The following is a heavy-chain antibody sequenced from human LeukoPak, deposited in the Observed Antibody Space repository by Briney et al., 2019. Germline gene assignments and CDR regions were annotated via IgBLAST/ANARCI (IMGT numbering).Heavy chain of an antibody. D-gene: IGHD1-26*01. Sequence: PSETLSLTCAVYGGSFSGYYWSWIRQPPGKGREWIGEINHSGGTNYNPSLKSRVTISVDTSKNQFSLKLSSVTAADTAVYYCARDGAIVGATGIDYWGQGTLVTVSS. CDR3: ARDGAIVGATGIDY. CDR2: INHSGGT. J-gene: IGHJ4*02. CDR1: GGSFSGYY. V-gene: IGHV4-34*01.